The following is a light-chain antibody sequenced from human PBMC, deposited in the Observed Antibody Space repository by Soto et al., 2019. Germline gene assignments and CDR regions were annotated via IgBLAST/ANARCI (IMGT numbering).Light chain of an antibody. CDR2: GAS. CDR3: QQRSNWPSLT. CDR1: QGIGST. Sequence: EIVMTQSPATLSVSPGERATLSCRASQGIGSTLAWYQQKPGQTPRLLIYGASTRATGVPARFSGSGSETDFTLTISSLEPEDSAVYYCQQRSNWPSLTFGGGTKVDIK. V-gene: IGKV3-15*01. J-gene: IGKJ4*01.